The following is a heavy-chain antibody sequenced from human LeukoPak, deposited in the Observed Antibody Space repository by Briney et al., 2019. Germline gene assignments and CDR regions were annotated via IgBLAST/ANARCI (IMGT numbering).Heavy chain of an antibody. V-gene: IGHV3-23*01. D-gene: IGHD3-10*01. CDR3: ARGGEY. CDR2: ISGSGANT. Sequence: GGSLRLSCVASGFTFSSYAMSWVRQAPGKGLEWVSAISGSGANTYFADSVKGRFTISRDNSKNSLYLQMNSLRAEDTAMYYCARGGEYWGQGTLVTVSS. J-gene: IGHJ4*02. CDR1: GFTFSSYA.